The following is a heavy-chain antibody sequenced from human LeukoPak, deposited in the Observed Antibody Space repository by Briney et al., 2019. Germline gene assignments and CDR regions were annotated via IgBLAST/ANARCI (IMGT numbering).Heavy chain of an antibody. V-gene: IGHV4-34*01. CDR3: ARVRAVAARPVFAY. Sequence: SETLSLTCAVYGGSFSGYYWSWIRQPPGKGLEWIGEINHSGSTNYNPSLKSRVTISVDTSKNQFSLKLSSVTAADAAVYYCARVRAVAARPVFAYWGQGTLVTVSS. D-gene: IGHD6-6*01. CDR2: INHSGST. J-gene: IGHJ4*02. CDR1: GGSFSGYY.